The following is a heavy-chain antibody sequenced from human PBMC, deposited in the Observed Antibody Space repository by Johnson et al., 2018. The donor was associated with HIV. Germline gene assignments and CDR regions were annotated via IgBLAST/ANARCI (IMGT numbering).Heavy chain of an antibody. V-gene: IGHV3-7*05. J-gene: IGHJ3*02. CDR3: AREEEWELTLVGVGAFDI. D-gene: IGHD1-26*01. CDR2: LKQDGSEK. CDR1: GFSFSRYW. Sequence: VQLVESGGGLVQPGGSLRLSCAASGFSFSRYWMSWVRQAPGKGLEWVANLKQDGSEKYYVDSVKGRCTISRDNAKNSLYLQMNSLRAEDTAVYYCAREEEWELTLVGVGAFDIWGQETMVTVSS.